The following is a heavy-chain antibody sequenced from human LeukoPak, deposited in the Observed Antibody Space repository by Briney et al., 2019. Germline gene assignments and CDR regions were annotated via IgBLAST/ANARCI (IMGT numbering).Heavy chain of an antibody. V-gene: IGHV4-34*01. D-gene: IGHD3-16*02. CDR2: INHSGST. Sequence: SETLSLTCAVYGGSFSGYYWSWIRQPPGKGLEWIGEINHSGSTNYNPSPKSRVTISVDTSKNQFSLKLSSVTAADTAVYYCARDMGNYDYVWGSYRYDGGRFDPWGQGTLVTVSS. J-gene: IGHJ5*02. CDR1: GGSFSGYY. CDR3: ARDMGNYDYVWGSYRYDGGRFDP.